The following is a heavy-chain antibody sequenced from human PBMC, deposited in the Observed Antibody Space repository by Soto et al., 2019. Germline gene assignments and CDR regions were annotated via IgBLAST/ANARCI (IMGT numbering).Heavy chain of an antibody. CDR3: ARDIGARSLYSGSSNYFDY. CDR2: IIPIFGTA. V-gene: IGHV1-69*01. Sequence: QVQLVQSGAEVKKPGSSVKVSCKASGGTFSSYAISWVRQAPGQGLEWMGGIIPIFGTANYAQKFQGRVTITADESTSTAYMELSSLRSEDTAVYYCARDIGARSLYSGSSNYFDYWGQGTLVTVSS. J-gene: IGHJ4*02. CDR1: GGTFSSYA. D-gene: IGHD1-26*01.